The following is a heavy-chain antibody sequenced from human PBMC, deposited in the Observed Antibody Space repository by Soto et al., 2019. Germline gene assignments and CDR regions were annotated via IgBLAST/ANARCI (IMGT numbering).Heavy chain of an antibody. D-gene: IGHD1-26*01. CDR3: ARPEWEGGSYPDY. Sequence: QVQLVESGGGVVQPGRSLSLSCAASGFTFSNYAMHWVRQAPGKGLEWVAVISYDGSNKYYADSVKGRFTISRDNSKNTLYLQMNSLRAEDTAMYYCARPEWEGGSYPDYWGQVTLVTVSS. J-gene: IGHJ4*02. CDR2: ISYDGSNK. V-gene: IGHV3-30-3*01. CDR1: GFTFSNYA.